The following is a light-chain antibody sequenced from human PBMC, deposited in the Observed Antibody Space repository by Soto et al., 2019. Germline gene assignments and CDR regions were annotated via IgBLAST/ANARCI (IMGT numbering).Light chain of an antibody. Sequence: QSALTQPPSVSGSPGQTITISCTGTSSDVGGYYYVSWYQQLPGKAPKLMIYDVSNRPSGVPDRFSGSKSGNTASLTISGLQAEDEADYYCRSYTSSRTEIFGGGTKLTVL. CDR3: RSYTSSRTEI. CDR1: SSDVGGYYY. J-gene: IGLJ2*01. V-gene: IGLV2-14*01. CDR2: DVS.